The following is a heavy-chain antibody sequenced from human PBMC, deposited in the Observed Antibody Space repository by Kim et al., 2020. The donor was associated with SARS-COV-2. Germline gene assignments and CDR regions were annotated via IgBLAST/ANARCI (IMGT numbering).Heavy chain of an antibody. CDR2: INPNSGGT. Sequence: ASVKVSCKASGYTFTGYYMHWVRQAPGQGLEWMGWINPNSGGTNYAQKFQGWVTMTRDTSISTAYMELSRLRSDDTAVYYCARNAAAGWKNWFDPWGQGTLVTVSS. CDR1: GYTFTGYY. CDR3: ARNAAAGWKNWFDP. D-gene: IGHD6-13*01. J-gene: IGHJ5*02. V-gene: IGHV1-2*04.